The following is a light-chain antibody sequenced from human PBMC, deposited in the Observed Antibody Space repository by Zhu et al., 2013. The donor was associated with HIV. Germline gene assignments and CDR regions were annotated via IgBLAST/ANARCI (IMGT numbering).Light chain of an antibody. CDR1: SSDVGNYDL. J-gene: IGLJ2*01. CDR2: KVN. Sequence: QSALTQPASVSGSPGQSITISCSGTSSDVGNYDLVSWYQQTPGKAPKLLIYKVNKRPSGVSDRFSGSKSGNTASLTISGLRAEDEADYYCGTWDSSLSAGVVFGGGTKLTVL. CDR3: GTWDSSLSAGVV. V-gene: IGLV2-23*02.